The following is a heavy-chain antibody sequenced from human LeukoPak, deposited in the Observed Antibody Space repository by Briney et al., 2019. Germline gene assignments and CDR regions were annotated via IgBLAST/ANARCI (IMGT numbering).Heavy chain of an antibody. CDR3: ARVHSYSSSPGVDDAFDI. D-gene: IGHD6-6*01. V-gene: IGHV1-69*04. Sequence: GASVKVSCKASGGTFSSYAISWVRQAPGQGLEWMGRIIPILGIANYAQKFQGRVTITTDESTSTAYMELSSLRSEDTAVYYCARVHSYSSSPGVDDAFDIWGQGTMVPVSS. J-gene: IGHJ3*02. CDR2: IIPILGIA. CDR1: GGTFSSYA.